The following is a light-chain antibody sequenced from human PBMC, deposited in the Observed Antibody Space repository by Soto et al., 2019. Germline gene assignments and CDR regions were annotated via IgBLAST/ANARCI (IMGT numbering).Light chain of an antibody. CDR2: NVS. J-gene: IGLJ2*01. CDR1: SSDVGGYNY. V-gene: IGLV2-11*01. CDR3: CSYAGSYTV. Sequence: QSALTQPRSVSGSPGKSVTISCTGTSSDVGGYNYVSWYQQHPGQAPTLMIYNVSKRPSGVPDRFSGSKSGNTASLTISGLQAEDEADYYCCSYAGSYTVFGGGTKLTVL.